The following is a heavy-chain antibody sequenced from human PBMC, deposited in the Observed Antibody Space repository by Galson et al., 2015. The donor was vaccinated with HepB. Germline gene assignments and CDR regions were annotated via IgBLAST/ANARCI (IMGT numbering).Heavy chain of an antibody. Sequence: LSLTCAVYGGSFSGYYWSWIRQPPGKGLEWIGEINHSGSTNYNPSLKSRVTISVDTSKNQFSLKLSSVTAADTAVYYCARSKLNLGYCTNGVCYYYYYYGMDVWGQGTTVTVSS. CDR2: INHSGST. CDR1: GGSFSGYY. D-gene: IGHD2-8*01. CDR3: ARSKLNLGYCTNGVCYYYYYYGMDV. J-gene: IGHJ6*02. V-gene: IGHV4-34*01.